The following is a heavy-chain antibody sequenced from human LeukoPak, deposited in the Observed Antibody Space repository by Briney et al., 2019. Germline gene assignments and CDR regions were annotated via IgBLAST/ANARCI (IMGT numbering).Heavy chain of an antibody. Sequence: PSETLSLNCAVYGGSFSGYYWSWIRQPPGKGLEGIGEINHSGSTNYNPTLKSRVTISVDTSKTQFSLKLSSVTAADTAVYYCASLNVLLWFGETGSDAFDIWGQGTMVTVSS. V-gene: IGHV4-34*01. J-gene: IGHJ3*02. CDR3: ASLNVLLWFGETGSDAFDI. CDR2: INHSGST. D-gene: IGHD3-10*01. CDR1: GGSFSGYY.